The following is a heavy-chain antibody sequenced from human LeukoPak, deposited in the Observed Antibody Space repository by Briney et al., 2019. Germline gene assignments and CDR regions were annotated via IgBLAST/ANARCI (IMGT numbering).Heavy chain of an antibody. CDR3: ARGPPNWGYDY. Sequence: GASVKVSFTASGYTFTIYDFNWVRQATGQRPEWMGWMSPNSGDTGYAQKFQDRVTMTRNTSISTAYMELSSLRSDDTAVYYCARGPPNWGYDYWGPGTLVTVSS. V-gene: IGHV1-8*01. CDR1: GYTFTIYD. J-gene: IGHJ4*02. D-gene: IGHD7-27*01. CDR2: MSPNSGDT.